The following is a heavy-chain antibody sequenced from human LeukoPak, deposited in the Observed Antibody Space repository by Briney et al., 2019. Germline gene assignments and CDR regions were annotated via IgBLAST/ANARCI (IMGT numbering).Heavy chain of an antibody. V-gene: IGHV4-39*01. CDR3: VRHPSAGGGDFYGMDV. J-gene: IGHJ6*02. Sequence: SETLSLTCTVSADSISSSSYYWGWIRQPPGKGLEWIVTIYYSGNTYYNPSLKSRVTISVDTSKNQFFLKLSSVTAADTALYYCVRHPSAGGGDFYGMDVWGQGTTVAVSS. D-gene: IGHD2-8*02. CDR1: ADSISSSSYY. CDR2: IYYSGNT.